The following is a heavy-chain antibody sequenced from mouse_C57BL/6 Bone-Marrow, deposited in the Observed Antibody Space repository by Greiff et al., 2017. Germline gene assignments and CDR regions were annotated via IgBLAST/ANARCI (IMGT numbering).Heavy chain of an antibody. V-gene: IGHV1-59*01. CDR1: GYTFPSYW. D-gene: IGHD2-5*01. CDR3: ARNPSYYSNSWFAY. CDR2: IDPSDSYT. J-gene: IGHJ3*01. Sequence: VQLQQPGAELVRPGTSVKLSCKASGYTFPSYWMHWVKQRPGQGLEWIGVIDPSDSYTNYNQKFNGKATLTVDTSSSTAYMQLSSLTSEDSAVYYCARNPSYYSNSWFAYWGQGTLVTVSA.